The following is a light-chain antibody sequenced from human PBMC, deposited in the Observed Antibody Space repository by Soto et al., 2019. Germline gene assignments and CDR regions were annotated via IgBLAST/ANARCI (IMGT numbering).Light chain of an antibody. CDR2: DVS. Sequence: QSALTQPASVSGSPGQSITISCTGASGDVGAYNDVSWYQQHPGKAPKLMIYDVSYRPSGVSNRFSGSKSGNTASLTISGLQAEDEADYYCSSYTSSNTLVFGGGTKVTVL. CDR3: SSYTSSNTLV. CDR1: SGDVGAYND. V-gene: IGLV2-14*01. J-gene: IGLJ2*01.